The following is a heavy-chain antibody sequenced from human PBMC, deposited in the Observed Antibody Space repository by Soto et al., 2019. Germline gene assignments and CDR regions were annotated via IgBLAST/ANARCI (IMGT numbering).Heavy chain of an antibody. Sequence: SETLSLTCTVSGGSISSYYWSWIRQPPGKGLEWIGYIYYSGSTNYNPSLKSRVTISVDTSKNQFSLKLSSVTAADTAVYYCARVSPSYYDFWSGFPGVAFDIWGQGTMVTVSS. CDR3: ARVSPSYYDFWSGFPGVAFDI. V-gene: IGHV4-59*01. CDR2: IYYSGST. J-gene: IGHJ3*02. CDR1: GGSISSYY. D-gene: IGHD3-3*01.